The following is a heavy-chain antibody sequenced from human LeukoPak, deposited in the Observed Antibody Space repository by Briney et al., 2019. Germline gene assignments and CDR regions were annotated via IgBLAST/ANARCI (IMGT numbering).Heavy chain of an antibody. J-gene: IGHJ4*02. CDR2: ISYSGGT. CDR1: GGSISRYY. D-gene: IGHD6-19*01. V-gene: IGHV4-59*01. Sequence: PSETLSLTCTVSGGSISRYYWSWIRQPPGKGLEWIGYISYSGGTNYNPSHKSRVTISVDTSKNQHSLKLSSVTAADTAVYYCARDLDNSGWYVFDYWGQGYLVTVSS. CDR3: ARDLDNSGWYVFDY.